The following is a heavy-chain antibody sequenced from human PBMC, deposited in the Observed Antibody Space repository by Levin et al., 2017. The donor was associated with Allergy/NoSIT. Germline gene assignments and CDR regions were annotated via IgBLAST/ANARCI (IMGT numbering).Heavy chain of an antibody. J-gene: IGHJ4*02. D-gene: IGHD4-17*01. V-gene: IGHV3-30*18. CDR1: GFTFSSYG. CDR2: ISYDGSNK. Sequence: GESLKISCAASGFTFSSYGMHWVRQAPGKGLEWVAVISYDGSNKYYADSVKGRFTISRDNSKNTLYLQMNSLRAEDTAVYYCAKAAYYGDYLSYWGQGTLVTVSS. CDR3: AKAAYYGDYLSY.